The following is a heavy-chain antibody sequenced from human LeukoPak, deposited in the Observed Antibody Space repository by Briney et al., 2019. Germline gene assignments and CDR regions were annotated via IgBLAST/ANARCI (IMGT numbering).Heavy chain of an antibody. J-gene: IGHJ4*02. Sequence: ASVKVSRKASGYPFTNYGIIWVRQAPGQGLEWMGWISAYNGNTNYAQKLQGRVTMTTDTSTSTAYMELRSLRSDDTAVYYCARDGHDYGDYTPDYWGQGTLVTVSS. CDR3: ARDGHDYGDYTPDY. D-gene: IGHD4-17*01. CDR2: ISAYNGNT. CDR1: GYPFTNYG. V-gene: IGHV1-18*01.